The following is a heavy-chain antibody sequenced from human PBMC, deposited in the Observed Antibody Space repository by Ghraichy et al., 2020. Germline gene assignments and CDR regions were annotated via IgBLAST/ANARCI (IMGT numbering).Heavy chain of an antibody. CDR3: ARDMPREDY. J-gene: IGHJ4*02. Sequence: GGSLRLSCAASGFSFRNYWMHWVRQAPGKGPVWVSHIKGDGTDITYGDSVKGRFTSSRDNVKNTLYLQMNELRAEDTAIYYCARDMPREDYWGQGTLVTVSS. CDR1: GFSFRNYW. CDR2: IKGDGTDI. V-gene: IGHV3-74*01. D-gene: IGHD1-26*01.